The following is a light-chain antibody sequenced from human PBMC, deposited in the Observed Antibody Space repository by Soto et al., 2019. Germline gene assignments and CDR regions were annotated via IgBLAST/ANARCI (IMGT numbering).Light chain of an antibody. CDR2: DVS. Sequence: QSVLTQPASVSGSPGQTITISCTGTSSDVGGYNYVSWYQHHPGKAPKLMIYDVSNRPSGVSNRFSGSKSGNTASLTISGLQAEDEADYYCSSYTTSNTRQIVFGTGTKVPVL. CDR1: SSDVGGYNY. V-gene: IGLV2-14*03. J-gene: IGLJ1*01. CDR3: SSYTTSNTRQIV.